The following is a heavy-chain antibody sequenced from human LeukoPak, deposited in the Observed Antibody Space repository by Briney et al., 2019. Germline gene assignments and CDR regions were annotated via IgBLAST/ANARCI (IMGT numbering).Heavy chain of an antibody. J-gene: IGHJ5*02. V-gene: IGHV3-23*01. CDR2: ISGSGGST. CDR3: AKVDSSGYYYQWFDP. Sequence: GGSLRLSCAASGFTFSSYAMSWVRQAPGKGLEWVSAISGSGGSTYYADSVKGRFTISRDNSKNTLYLQMNSLRAEDTAVYYCAKVDSSGYYYQWFDPWGQGTLVTVSS. CDR1: GFTFSSYA. D-gene: IGHD3-22*01.